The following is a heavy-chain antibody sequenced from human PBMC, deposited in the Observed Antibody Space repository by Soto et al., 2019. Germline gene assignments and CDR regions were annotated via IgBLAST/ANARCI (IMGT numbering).Heavy chain of an antibody. J-gene: IGHJ6*02. CDR2: ISAYNGNT. Sequence: QIQLVQSGAEVKKPGASVKVSCKASGYSFTSYGISWVRQAPGQGLEWMGWISAYNGNTNYEQKFQGSGAMTTDTSTNTAYLELRSLRSDDAAVYYCARDPPITGSLRGTPLMAVWGQGTTVTVSS. CDR1: GYSFTSYG. D-gene: IGHD1-20*01. V-gene: IGHV1-18*04. CDR3: ARDPPITGSLRGTPLMAV.